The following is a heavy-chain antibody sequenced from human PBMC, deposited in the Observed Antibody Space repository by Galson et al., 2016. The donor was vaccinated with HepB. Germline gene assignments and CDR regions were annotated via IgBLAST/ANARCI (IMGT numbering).Heavy chain of an antibody. D-gene: IGHD6-19*01. CDR2: VYWDDDK. V-gene: IGHV2-5*02. J-gene: IGHJ5*02. CDR3: ARGSGWLLDR. CDR1: GFSLRNNGEG. Sequence: ALVKPTQTLTLTCTFSGFSLRNNGEGVGWIRQPPGRALEWLAVVYWDDDKRFSPSLESRLTITKDTSKNQVVLTMTNMDPVDTGTYYCARGSGWLLDRWGQGTLVTVSS.